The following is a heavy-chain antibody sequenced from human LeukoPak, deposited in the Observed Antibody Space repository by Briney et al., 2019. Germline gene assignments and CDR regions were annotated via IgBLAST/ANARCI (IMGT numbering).Heavy chain of an antibody. D-gene: IGHD5-18*01. CDR3: AKDRYSYAFEYSDS. CDR2: ISNDGSKK. CDR1: GFTFSSYG. V-gene: IGHV3-30*18. Sequence: GGSLRLSGAASGFTFSSYGMHWVRQAPGKGLDWVAVISNDGSKKYYADSVKGRFTISRDNSKNTLSLQVSSLRTEDTAVYYCAKDRYSYAFEYSDSWGQGTLVTVSS. J-gene: IGHJ4*02.